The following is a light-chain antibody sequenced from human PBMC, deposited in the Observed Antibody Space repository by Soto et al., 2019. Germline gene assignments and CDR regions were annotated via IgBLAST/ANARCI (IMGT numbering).Light chain of an antibody. CDR1: SSDVGGYNF. CDR2: EVS. CDR3: SSFTRSRAYV. V-gene: IGLV2-14*01. Sequence: QSVLTQPASVSGSPGQSITSSCTGTSSDVGGYNFVSWYQQQSGKAPKLMIHEVSNRPSGVSNRFSGSKSGNTASLTISGLQAEDEADYYCSSFTRSRAYVFGIGTKLTVL. J-gene: IGLJ1*01.